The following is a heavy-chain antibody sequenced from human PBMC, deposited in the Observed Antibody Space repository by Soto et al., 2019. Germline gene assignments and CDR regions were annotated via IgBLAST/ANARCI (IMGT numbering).Heavy chain of an antibody. J-gene: IGHJ4*02. CDR1: GYTFTTYG. D-gene: IGHD6-13*01. CDR2: INAHNGNT. Sequence: ASVKVSCKASGYTFTTYGIIWVRQAPGQGLEWMGWINAHNGNTYYAQKLQGRVTMTTDTSTSTAYMELSSLRAEDTAVYYCARVHSSSYHYFDYWGQGTLVTVS. V-gene: IGHV1-18*01. CDR3: ARVHSSSYHYFDY.